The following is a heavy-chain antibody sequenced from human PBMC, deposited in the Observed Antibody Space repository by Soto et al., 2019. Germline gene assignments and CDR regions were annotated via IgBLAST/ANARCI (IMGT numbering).Heavy chain of an antibody. CDR2: IYPGDSDT. J-gene: IGHJ4*02. V-gene: IGHV5-51*01. CDR3: ARPGGSSSREFDY. Sequence: GESLKISCKGSGYSFTSYWIGWVRQMPGKGLECMGMIYPGDSDTRYSPSFQGQVTISAGKSIRTAYLQWSSLKASDTAMYYCARPGGSSSREFDYWGQGTLVTVSS. D-gene: IGHD6-6*01. CDR1: GYSFTSYW.